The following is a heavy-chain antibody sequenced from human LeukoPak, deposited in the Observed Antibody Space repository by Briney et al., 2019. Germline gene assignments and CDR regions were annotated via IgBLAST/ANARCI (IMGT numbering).Heavy chain of an antibody. CDR3: ASAESDYGDYTS. CDR1: GGSISSGDYY. V-gene: IGHV4-30-4*01. Sequence: SATLSLTCTVSGGSISSGDYYWSWIRQPPGKGLEWIGYIYYSGSTYYNPSLKSRVTISVDTSKNQFSLKLSSVTAADTAVYYCASAESDYGDYTSWGQGTLVTVSS. CDR2: IYYSGST. D-gene: IGHD4-17*01. J-gene: IGHJ5*02.